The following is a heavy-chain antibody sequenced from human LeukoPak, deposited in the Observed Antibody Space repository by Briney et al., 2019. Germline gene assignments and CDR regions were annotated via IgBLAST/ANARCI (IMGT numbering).Heavy chain of an antibody. CDR1: GGTFSSYA. J-gene: IGHJ5*02. CDR2: IIPILGIA. CDR3: ARGAVGATNWFDP. D-gene: IGHD1-26*01. V-gene: IGHV1-69*04. Sequence: GASVKVSCKASGGTFSSYAISWVRQAPGQGLEWMGRIIPILGIASYAQKFQGRVTITADKSTSTAYMELSSLRSEDTAVYYCARGAVGATNWFDPWGQGTLVTVSS.